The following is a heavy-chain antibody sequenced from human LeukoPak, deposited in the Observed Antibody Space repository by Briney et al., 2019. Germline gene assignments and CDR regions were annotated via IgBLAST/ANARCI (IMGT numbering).Heavy chain of an antibody. CDR1: GYTFTSYY. V-gene: IGHV1-46*01. J-gene: IGHJ3*02. D-gene: IGHD2-21*02. CDR2: INPSGGST. Sequence: ASVKVSCKTSGYTFTSYYIHWVRQAPGQGLEWMGLINPSGGSTIYAQNFQGRVTMTRDTSTSTVYMELSSLRSEDTAVYYCARDHCGGDCSPMDDAFDIWGQGTMVTVSS. CDR3: ARDHCGGDCSPMDDAFDI.